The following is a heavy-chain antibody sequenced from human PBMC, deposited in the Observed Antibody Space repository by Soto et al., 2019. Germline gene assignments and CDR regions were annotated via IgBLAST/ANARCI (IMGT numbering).Heavy chain of an antibody. J-gene: IGHJ4*02. CDR3: AKARFRDSSMFLLDY. V-gene: IGHV3-7*03. CDR1: GLTFSSHY. CDR2: IKPDGSES. Sequence: GGSLRLSCAVSGLTFSSHYMTLVRQAPGKGLEWVASIKPDGSESYYVDSVEGRFTLSRDNAKNSLYLQMNSLRAEDTAVYYCAKARFRDSSMFLLDYWGQGTLVTVSS. D-gene: IGHD6-19*01.